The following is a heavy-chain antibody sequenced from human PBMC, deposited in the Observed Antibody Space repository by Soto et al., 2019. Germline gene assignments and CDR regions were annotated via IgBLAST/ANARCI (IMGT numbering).Heavy chain of an antibody. Sequence: PGGSLRLSCAASGFTFSSYWMHWVRQAPGKGLEWVAVIWYDGSNKYYADSVKGRFTISRDNSKNTLYLQMNSLRAEDTAVYYCARLFRSEYGMDVWGQGTTVTVSS. J-gene: IGHJ6*02. CDR1: GFTFSSYW. CDR2: IWYDGSNK. CDR3: ARLFRSEYGMDV. V-gene: IGHV3-33*08. D-gene: IGHD3-10*01.